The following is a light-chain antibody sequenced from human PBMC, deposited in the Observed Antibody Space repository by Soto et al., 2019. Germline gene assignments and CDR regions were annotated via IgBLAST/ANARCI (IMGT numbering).Light chain of an antibody. CDR1: QSVGSY. V-gene: IGKV3-20*01. J-gene: IGKJ1*01. Sequence: EIVMPQSPATLSMAPGQSAPLSCRASQSVGSYLAWYQQKPGQAPRLLMYDASSRATGIPDRFSGSGSGTDFTLTISRVEPEDFALYYCQQYGTSLWTFGQGTKVDIK. CDR3: QQYGTSLWT. CDR2: DAS.